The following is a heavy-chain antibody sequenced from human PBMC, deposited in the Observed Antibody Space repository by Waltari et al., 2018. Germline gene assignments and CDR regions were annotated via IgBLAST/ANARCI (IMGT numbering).Heavy chain of an antibody. CDR3: ARDQAAAVDY. D-gene: IGHD6-13*01. CDR1: GHPFTGYS. V-gene: IGHV1-2*02. CDR2: INPNSGGT. J-gene: IGHJ4*02. Sequence: QVQLVQSGAEVRKPGAAVTVPCKASGHPFTGYSLPWVRQAPGQGLEWMGWINPNSGGTNYAQKFQGRVTMTRDTSISTAYMELSRLRSDDTAVYYCARDQAAAVDYWGQGTLVTVSS.